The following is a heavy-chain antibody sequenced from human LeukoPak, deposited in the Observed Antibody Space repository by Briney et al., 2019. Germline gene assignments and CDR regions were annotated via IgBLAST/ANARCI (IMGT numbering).Heavy chain of an antibody. Sequence: SQTLSLTCAITGDSVSSNSAAWNWIRHSPSRGLEWLGRTYYRSKWSTYSAVSVKSRISINRDTSKTPISLPLNSVTPEDTAVYYCARSTGPIDYWGRGTLVTVSS. CDR2: TYYRSKWST. J-gene: IGHJ4*02. D-gene: IGHD1-1*01. CDR1: GDSVSSNSAA. V-gene: IGHV6-1*01. CDR3: ARSTGPIDY.